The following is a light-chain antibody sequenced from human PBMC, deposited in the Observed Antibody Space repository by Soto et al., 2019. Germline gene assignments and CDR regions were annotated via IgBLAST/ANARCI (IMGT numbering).Light chain of an antibody. CDR1: QSISSY. CDR3: QQSYSTPLT. Sequence: DIQMTQSPSSLSASVGDRVTITCRASQSISSYLHWYQQKPGKAPKLLMYAASSLQSGVPSRFSGSGSGTDFTLNISSLQPEDFATYYCQQSYSTPLTFGGGTKVEIK. CDR2: AAS. V-gene: IGKV1-39*01. J-gene: IGKJ4*01.